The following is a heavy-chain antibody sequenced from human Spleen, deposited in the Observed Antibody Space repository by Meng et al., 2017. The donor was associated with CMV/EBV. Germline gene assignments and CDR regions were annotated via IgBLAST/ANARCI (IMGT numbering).Heavy chain of an antibody. D-gene: IGHD3-10*01. J-gene: IGHJ4*02. Sequence: CQPSGYTFPPSYLHWVRQAPGHGLEWMGIINPSGGTTTYTQKFQGRVTMTRDTSTSTVYMELSSLRSEDTAVYYCARELEGTYYFDYWGQGTLVTVSS. V-gene: IGHV1-46*01. CDR2: INPSGGTT. CDR3: ARELEGTYYFDY. CDR1: GYTFPPSY.